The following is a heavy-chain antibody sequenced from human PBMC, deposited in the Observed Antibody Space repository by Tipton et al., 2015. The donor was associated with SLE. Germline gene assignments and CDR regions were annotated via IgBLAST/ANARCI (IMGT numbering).Heavy chain of an antibody. CDR3: ARDAAVAGHFDY. V-gene: IGHV4-61*02. Sequence: TLSLTCSVSGGSISFGSYYWSWLRQPPGKGLEWIGRIYSSGSTNYKSSLQSRVTISLDTSNNQFSLKLSSVTPADTAVYYCARDAAVAGHFDYWGQGTLVTVSA. CDR1: GGSISFGSYY. D-gene: IGHD6-19*01. CDR2: IYSSGST. J-gene: IGHJ4*02.